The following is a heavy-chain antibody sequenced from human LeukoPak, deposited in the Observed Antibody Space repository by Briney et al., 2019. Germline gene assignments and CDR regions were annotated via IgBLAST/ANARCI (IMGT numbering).Heavy chain of an antibody. D-gene: IGHD3-16*01. CDR3: ARGGGLDV. V-gene: IGHV3-7*03. Sequence: PGGSLRLSCAASGFTFSSYAMSWARQAPGKGLEWVASINHNGNENYYVDSVKGRFTISRDNAKNSLYLQMSNLRAEDTAVYFCARGGGLDVWGQGATVTVSS. CDR1: GFTFSSYA. J-gene: IGHJ6*02. CDR2: INHNGNEN.